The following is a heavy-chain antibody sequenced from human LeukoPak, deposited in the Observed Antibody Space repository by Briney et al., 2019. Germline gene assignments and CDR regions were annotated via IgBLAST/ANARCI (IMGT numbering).Heavy chain of an antibody. Sequence: SGTLSLTCAVSGGSISSSNWWSWVRQPPGKGLEWIGEIYHSGSTNYNPSLKSRVTISADKSKNQFSLKLSSVTAADTAVYYCARMYYDSSGYRGTGTYYYYYYMDVWGKGTTVTVSS. D-gene: IGHD3-22*01. CDR1: GGSISSSNW. V-gene: IGHV4-4*02. CDR2: IYHSGST. J-gene: IGHJ6*03. CDR3: ARMYYDSSGYRGTGTYYYYYYMDV.